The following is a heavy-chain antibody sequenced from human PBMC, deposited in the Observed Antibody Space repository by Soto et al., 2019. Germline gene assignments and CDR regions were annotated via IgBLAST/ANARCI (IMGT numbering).Heavy chain of an antibody. V-gene: IGHV4-31*03. CDR3: ARDPGDSGDYGRGYFDN. CDR1: GGSVLSGGYY. CDR2: IHYSGTT. Sequence: QVQLQESGPGLVKPAQTLSLTCNVSGGSVLSGGYYWSWIRQRPGKGLQWIGSIHYSGTTYYDPSLNSRLNLSVDTSNNHFSLKLTALTAADTSVSYCARDPGDSGDYGRGYFDNWGQGVPVTVSS. D-gene: IGHD4-17*01. J-gene: IGHJ4*02.